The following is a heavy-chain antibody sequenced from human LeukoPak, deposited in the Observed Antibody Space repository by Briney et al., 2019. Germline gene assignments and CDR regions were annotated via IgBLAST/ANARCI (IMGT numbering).Heavy chain of an antibody. D-gene: IGHD3-10*01. V-gene: IGHV1-69*06. CDR3: ARANMVRGVGSFFDRNWFDP. CDR1: GGTFNSYA. Sequence: SVKVSCKASGGTFNSYAISWVRQAPGQGLEWMGGIIPMSDTANYPQKFRGRLTITADIPTSTVYMELSSLRSEDTAVYYCARANMVRGVGSFFDRNWFDPWGQGTLVTVSS. CDR2: IIPMSDTA. J-gene: IGHJ5*02.